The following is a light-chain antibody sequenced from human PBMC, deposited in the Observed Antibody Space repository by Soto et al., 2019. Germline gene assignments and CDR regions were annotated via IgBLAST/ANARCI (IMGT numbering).Light chain of an antibody. CDR3: QKYNSAPRT. J-gene: IGKJ1*01. CDR1: QYISDW. Sequence: DIQVAQSPSSVCASVGDRVTIACRASQYISDWLAWYQQKPGKVPKLLIYVASTLQSGVPSRFSGSGSGTDFTLTISSLQPEDVATYYCQKYNSAPRTFGQGTKVDIK. CDR2: VAS. V-gene: IGKV1-27*01.